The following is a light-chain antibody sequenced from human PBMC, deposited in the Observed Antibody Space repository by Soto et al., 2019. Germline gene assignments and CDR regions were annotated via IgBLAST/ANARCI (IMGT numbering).Light chain of an antibody. Sequence: DIQMTQSPYLLSASVGDSVTLTCRASQGIGGSLAWYQHKPGEAPKLLIYGASTLFSGVPSRFSGSGSGTLFTLTISSLQPEDLATYYCQNYNSAPYTFGPGTKV. CDR3: QNYNSAPYT. V-gene: IGKV1-27*01. CDR2: GAS. CDR1: QGIGGS. J-gene: IGKJ2*01.